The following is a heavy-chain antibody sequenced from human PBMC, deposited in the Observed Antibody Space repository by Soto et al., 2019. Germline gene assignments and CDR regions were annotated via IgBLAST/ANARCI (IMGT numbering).Heavy chain of an antibody. D-gene: IGHD6-13*01. CDR3: ARVLEQQLARGDAFDI. CDR2: INSDGSST. Sequence: EVQLVESGGGLVQPGGSLRLSCAASGFTFSSYWMHWVRQAPGKGLVWVSRINSDGSSTSYADPVKGRFTISRDNAKNTLYLQMNSLRAEDTAVYYCARVLEQQLARGDAFDIWGQGTMVTVSS. J-gene: IGHJ3*02. CDR1: GFTFSSYW. V-gene: IGHV3-74*01.